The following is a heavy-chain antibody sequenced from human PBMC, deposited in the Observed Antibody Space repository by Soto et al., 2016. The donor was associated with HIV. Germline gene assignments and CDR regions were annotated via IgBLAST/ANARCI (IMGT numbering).Heavy chain of an antibody. CDR2: VYYSGGL. D-gene: IGHD5-12*01. CDR1: GGPISQYY. J-gene: IGHJ5*02. V-gene: IGHV4-59*01. Sequence: QVQLLQSGPGLVKPSETLSVNCTISGGPISQYYWNWIRQSPGKKMEWLGYVYYSGGLSYNPSFKSRLFMSMDTSKAQFSLRLTSLTAADTAVYFCAGYKITPGENWLDPWGQGTRVIVSS. CDR3: AGYKITPGENWLDP.